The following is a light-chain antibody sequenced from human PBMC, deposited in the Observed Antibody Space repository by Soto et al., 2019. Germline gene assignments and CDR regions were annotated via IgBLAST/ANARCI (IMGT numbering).Light chain of an antibody. J-gene: IGKJ5*01. CDR3: QQYGSSPIT. Sequence: EIVLAQSPGTLSLSPGERVTLSCRASQSVSNSYSAWYQQKTGQAPRLLIYGASSRATGIPHRFSGSGSGTGFTLTISRLEPEDFAVYYCQQYGSSPITFGQGTRLE. CDR1: QSVSNSY. CDR2: GAS. V-gene: IGKV3-20*01.